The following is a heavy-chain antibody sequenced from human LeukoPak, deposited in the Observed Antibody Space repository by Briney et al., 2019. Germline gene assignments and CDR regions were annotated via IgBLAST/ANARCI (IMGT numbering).Heavy chain of an antibody. CDR1: GGSISSHY. CDR3: ARQSYTAYYCYGMDV. CDR2: IYYSGST. D-gene: IGHD3-10*01. Sequence: SETLSLTCTVSGGSISSHYWSWIRQPPGKGLEWIGNIYYSGSTNYKPSLKSRVTISVDTSKNQFSLRLSSVTAADTAVYYCARQSYTAYYCYGMDVWGQGTTVTVSS. J-gene: IGHJ6*02. V-gene: IGHV4-59*08.